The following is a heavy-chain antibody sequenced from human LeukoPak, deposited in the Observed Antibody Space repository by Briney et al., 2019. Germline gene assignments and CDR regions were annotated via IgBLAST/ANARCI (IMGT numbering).Heavy chain of an antibody. CDR2: IYSGGST. Sequence: GGSLRLSCAASGFTVSSNYMSWVRQAPGKGLEWASVIYSGGSTYYADSVKGRFTISRDNSKNTLYLQMNSLRAEDTAVYYCARDRAWARYYYGMDVWGQGTTVTVSS. J-gene: IGHJ6*02. D-gene: IGHD1-26*01. CDR1: GFTVSSNY. V-gene: IGHV3-66*01. CDR3: ARDRAWARYYYGMDV.